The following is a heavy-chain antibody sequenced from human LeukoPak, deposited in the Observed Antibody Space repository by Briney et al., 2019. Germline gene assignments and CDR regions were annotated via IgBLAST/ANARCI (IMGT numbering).Heavy chain of an antibody. D-gene: IGHD3-22*01. CDR1: GFSFNNFA. Sequence: PGGSLRLSCAASGFSFNNFAVSWVRQAPGKGLEWVSAISSTGGSSYYADSVRGRVTISRDNSKNTLYLQMNSLRVEDTAVYYCAKDRHSYESSGFYYWGQGTLVTVSS. CDR3: AKDRHSYESSGFYY. V-gene: IGHV3-23*01. J-gene: IGHJ4*02. CDR2: ISSTGGSS.